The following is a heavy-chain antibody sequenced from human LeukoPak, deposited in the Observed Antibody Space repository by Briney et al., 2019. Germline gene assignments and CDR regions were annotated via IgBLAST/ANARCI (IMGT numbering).Heavy chain of an antibody. Sequence: GGSLRLSCAASGFTFSSNSMNWVRQAPGKGLEWVSYINNVASHIYYAGSVRGRFTISRDNAKNSVYLQMNSLRAEDTAVYYCTRDATYYLRYGYFDYWGQGTLVTVSS. J-gene: IGHJ4*02. CDR3: TRDATYYLRYGYFDY. V-gene: IGHV3-21*05. CDR1: GFTFSSNS. CDR2: INNVASHI. D-gene: IGHD2/OR15-2a*01.